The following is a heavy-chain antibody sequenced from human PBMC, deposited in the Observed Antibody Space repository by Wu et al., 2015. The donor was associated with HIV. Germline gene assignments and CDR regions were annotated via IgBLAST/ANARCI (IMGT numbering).Heavy chain of an antibody. J-gene: IGHJ5*02. CDR3: ARAGGFCSGTSCLDL. CDR1: AYSFTDYY. Sequence: QVQLVQSGGEVKKPGASVKISCKASAYSFTDYYIHWVRQAPGHGLEWVGIINPSSGGTSYAQKFKGRVTMSRDTSTATVYMELRSLKSDDTAIYSCARAGGFCSGTSCLDLWGQGTLVAVSS. D-gene: IGHD2-2*03. V-gene: IGHV1-46*01. CDR2: INPSSGGT.